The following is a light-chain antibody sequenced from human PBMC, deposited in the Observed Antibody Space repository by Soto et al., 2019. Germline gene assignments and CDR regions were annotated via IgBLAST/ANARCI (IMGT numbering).Light chain of an antibody. CDR3: QQYTDWHLT. CDR2: GIS. V-gene: IGKV3D-20*02. J-gene: IGKJ1*01. Sequence: EVVMTHSPATLSVSPGERATLSCSASQSVTSNYLAWYQQKPGQAPRLLIYGISTRATGVPDRFSGSGSGTDFTLTISRLEPEDFAVYYCQQYTDWHLTFGQGTKVDIK. CDR1: QSVTSNY.